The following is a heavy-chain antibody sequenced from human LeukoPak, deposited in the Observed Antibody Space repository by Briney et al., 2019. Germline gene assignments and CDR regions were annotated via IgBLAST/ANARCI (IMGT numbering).Heavy chain of an antibody. CDR3: ARGPRITLVRGGQWYYYMDV. V-gene: IGHV1-46*01. D-gene: IGHD3-10*01. Sequence: ASVKVSCKASGYTFTSYYMHWVRQAPGQGLEWMGIINPSGGSTSYAQKFQGRVTMTRDMSTSTVYMELSSLRSEDTAVYYCARGPRITLVRGGQWYYYMDVWGKGTTVTISS. J-gene: IGHJ6*03. CDR1: GYTFTSYY. CDR2: INPSGGST.